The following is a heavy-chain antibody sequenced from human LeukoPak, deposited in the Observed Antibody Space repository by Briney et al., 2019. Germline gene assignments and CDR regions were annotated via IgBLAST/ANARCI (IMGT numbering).Heavy chain of an antibody. D-gene: IGHD6-13*01. CDR1: GATFTSYA. J-gene: IGHJ5*02. CDR2: IIPTFGTA. CDR3: ASVMAAAGFNWFDP. V-gene: IGHV1-69*13. Sequence: SVKVSCKAAGATFTSYAISWVRQAPGQGLEWMGGIIPTFGTANYAQKFQGRVTITSDESTSTAYMELSSLRSEDTAVYYCASVMAAAGFNWFDPWGQGTLVTVSS.